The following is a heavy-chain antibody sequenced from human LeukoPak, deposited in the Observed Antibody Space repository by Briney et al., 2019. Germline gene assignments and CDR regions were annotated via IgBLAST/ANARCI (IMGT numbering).Heavy chain of an antibody. D-gene: IGHD1-1*01. Sequence: GGSLRLSCEASGFTFSDYYMSWVRQAPGKGLEWVSYISGSSGYTKYADSVKGRSTISRDNAKNSLYLQVNSLRAEDTAVYYCARGTGTTAYFDYWGQGTPVTVSS. CDR2: ISGSSGYT. J-gene: IGHJ4*02. CDR1: GFTFSDYY. CDR3: ARGTGTTAYFDY. V-gene: IGHV3-11*06.